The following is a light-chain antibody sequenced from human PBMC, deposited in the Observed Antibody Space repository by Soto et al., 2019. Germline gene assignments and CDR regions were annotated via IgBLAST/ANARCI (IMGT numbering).Light chain of an antibody. J-gene: IGKJ4*01. Sequence: DIQLTQSPSFLSASIGDRVTITCRAGQGISSNFAWYQQKPGKAPKLLIYAASTLQSGVPSRFSGSGSGTEFTLTISSLQPEDFATYYCQQLNSYPLPFGGGTKVELK. CDR2: AAS. CDR1: QGISSN. CDR3: QQLNSYPLP. V-gene: IGKV1-9*01.